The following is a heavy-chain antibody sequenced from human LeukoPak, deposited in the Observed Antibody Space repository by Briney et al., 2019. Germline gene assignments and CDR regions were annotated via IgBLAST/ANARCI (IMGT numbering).Heavy chain of an antibody. Sequence: ASVKVSCKASGYTFTGYYMHWVRQAPGQGLEWMGWINPNSGGTNYAQKFQGGVTMTRDTSISTAYMELSRLRSDDTAVYYCAREYSYGYYYYYMDVWGKGTTVTVSS. CDR2: INPNSGGT. J-gene: IGHJ6*03. CDR3: AREYSYGYYYYYMDV. V-gene: IGHV1-2*02. D-gene: IGHD5-18*01. CDR1: GYTFTGYY.